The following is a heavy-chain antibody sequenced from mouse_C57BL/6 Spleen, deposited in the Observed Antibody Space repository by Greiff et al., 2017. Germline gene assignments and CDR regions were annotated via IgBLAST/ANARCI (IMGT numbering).Heavy chain of an antibody. CDR1: GFSFNTYA. J-gene: IGHJ1*03. CDR3: VRLLGGHWYFDV. D-gene: IGHD3-3*01. CDR2: IRSKSNNYAT. Sequence: EVKLMESGGGLVQPKGSLKLSCAASGFSFNTYAMNWVRQAPGKGLEWVARIRSKSNNYATYYADSVKDRFTISRDDSESMLYLQMNNLKTEDTAMYYCVRLLGGHWYFDVWGTGTTVTVSS. V-gene: IGHV10-1*01.